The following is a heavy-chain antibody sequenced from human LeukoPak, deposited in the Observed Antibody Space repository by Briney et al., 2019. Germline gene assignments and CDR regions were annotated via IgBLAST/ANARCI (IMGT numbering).Heavy chain of an antibody. CDR2: IYGSGIT. J-gene: IGHJ6*03. Sequence: SETLSLTCTVSGGSIISNYWSWIRQSAGTGLEWIGRIYGSGITDYNPSLKSRVTMPLDTSRQQFCLRLTSATAADTAVYYCARLKFYDSTGYAPGYYMDVWGKGTTVSVFS. CDR3: ARLKFYDSTGYAPGYYMDV. D-gene: IGHD3-22*01. CDR1: GGSIISNY. V-gene: IGHV4-4*07.